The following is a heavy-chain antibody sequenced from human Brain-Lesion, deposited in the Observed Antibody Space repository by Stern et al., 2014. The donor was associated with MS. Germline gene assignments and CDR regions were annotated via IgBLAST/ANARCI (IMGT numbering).Heavy chain of an antibody. CDR2: MYYSGST. V-gene: IGHV4-39*01. Sequence: MQLVESGSGLVKPSETLSLTCTVSGGSISRSTYYWGWIRQPPGEGLEWIGSMYYSGSTFYNPSVKSRVTISVDTSKNNFPLKLSFVTAADTAVYYCARLTGVVDYWGQGTLVTVSS. D-gene: IGHD7-27*01. CDR1: GGSISRSTYY. J-gene: IGHJ4*02. CDR3: ARLTGVVDY.